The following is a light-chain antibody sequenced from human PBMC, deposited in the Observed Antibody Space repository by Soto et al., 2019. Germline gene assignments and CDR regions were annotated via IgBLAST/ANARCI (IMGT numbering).Light chain of an antibody. Sequence: DIQLTQSPSFLSASVGDRVTITCRATQGISSYLDWYQQKPGKAPQLLIYAASTLQSGVPSRFSGSGFGTEFTLTISSLQPEDLATSYCQQLGSFGQGTRLEIK. CDR1: QGISSY. CDR3: QQLGS. J-gene: IGKJ5*01. CDR2: AAS. V-gene: IGKV1-9*01.